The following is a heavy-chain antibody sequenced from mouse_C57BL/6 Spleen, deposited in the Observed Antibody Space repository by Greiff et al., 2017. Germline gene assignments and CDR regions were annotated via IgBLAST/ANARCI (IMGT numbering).Heavy chain of an antibody. V-gene: IGHV5-16*01. CDR1: GFTFSDYY. J-gene: IGHJ4*01. Sequence: EVNVVESEGGLVQPGSSMKLSCTASGFTFSDYYMAWVRQVPETGLEWVANINYDGSSPYYLASLKSRFIISRDNAKNILYLQMSSLQSEDTATYYCARDEGGTTPGYAMDYWGQGTSVTVSS. CDR3: ARDEGGTTPGYAMDY. CDR2: INYDGSSP. D-gene: IGHD2-14*01.